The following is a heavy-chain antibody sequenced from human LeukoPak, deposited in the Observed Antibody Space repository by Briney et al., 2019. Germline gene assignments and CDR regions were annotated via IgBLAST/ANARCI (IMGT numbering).Heavy chain of an antibody. CDR2: IYTSGST. J-gene: IGHJ4*02. CDR1: GGSIRSYY. CDR3: ASSSSSWYPYYFDY. D-gene: IGHD6-13*01. Sequence: SETLSLTCTVSGGSIRSYYWSWIRQPAGKALEWIGRIYTSGSTNYNPSLKSRVTMSVDTSKNQFSLKLSSVTAADTAVYYCASSSSSWYPYYFDYWGQGTLVTVSS. V-gene: IGHV4-4*07.